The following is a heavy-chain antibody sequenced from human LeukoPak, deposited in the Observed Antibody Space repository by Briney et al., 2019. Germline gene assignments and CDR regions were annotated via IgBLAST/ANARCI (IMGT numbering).Heavy chain of an antibody. D-gene: IGHD2-2*01. Sequence: SETLSLTCTVSGGSISSYYWSWIRQPAGKGLEWIGRIYTSGSTNYNPSLKSQVTISVDKSKNQFSLKLSSVTAADTAVYYCARDGTQGDCSSTSCYGYYYYMDVWGKGTTVTVSS. CDR3: ARDGTQGDCSSTSCYGYYYYMDV. J-gene: IGHJ6*03. CDR1: GGSISSYY. V-gene: IGHV4-4*07. CDR2: IYTSGST.